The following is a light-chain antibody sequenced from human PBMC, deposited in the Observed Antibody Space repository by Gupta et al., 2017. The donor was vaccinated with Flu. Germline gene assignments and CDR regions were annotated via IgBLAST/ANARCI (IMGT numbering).Light chain of an antibody. J-gene: IGKJ1*01. CDR3: MQGTHWPPAT. V-gene: IGKV2-30*02. Sequence: DVVMTQPPLTLPAIFGRPASISCSSSQSLVHSDGNTYLQWFQQRPGQSPRRLIYGVSTRASGFPDRFSGSGSVTDFTLTISRVEAEDVGIYYCMQGTHWPPATFGQGTKVEIK. CDR1: QSLVHSDGNTY. CDR2: GVS.